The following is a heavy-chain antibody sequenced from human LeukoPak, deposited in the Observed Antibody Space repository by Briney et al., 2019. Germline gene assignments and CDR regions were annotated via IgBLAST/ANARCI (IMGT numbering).Heavy chain of an antibody. CDR2: ISSSSSYI. V-gene: IGHV3-21*01. D-gene: IGHD5-18*01. Sequence: SGGSLRLSCAASGFTVNSNSMSWVRQAPGKGLEWVSSISSSSSYIYYADSVKGRFTISRDNAKNSLYLQMNSLRAEDTAVYYCARGSSAAMENWGQGTLVTVSS. CDR1: GFTVNSNS. J-gene: IGHJ4*02. CDR3: ARGSSAAMEN.